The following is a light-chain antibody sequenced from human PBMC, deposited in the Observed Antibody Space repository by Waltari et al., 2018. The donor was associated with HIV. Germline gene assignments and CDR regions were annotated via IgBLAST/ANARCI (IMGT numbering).Light chain of an antibody. J-gene: IGKJ1*01. CDR1: QTINTGY. V-gene: IGKV3-20*01. CDR3: HHYGRPWT. CDR2: DAS. Sequence: EVVLTQSPGTLSLSPGERATLSCTSSQTINTGYLAWYQQRPGQTPRLFIYDASRRATGIPDRFSGSGAGTDFTVTIHRLETEDFAVYYWHHYGRPWTFGRGTKVEIK.